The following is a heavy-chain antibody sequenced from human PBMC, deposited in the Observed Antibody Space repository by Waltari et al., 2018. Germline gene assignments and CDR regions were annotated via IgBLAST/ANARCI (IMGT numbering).Heavy chain of an antibody. Sequence: EVQLVESGGGLVQPGGSLRLSCAASGFTFSSYSMNWVRQAPGKGLDCVSYISSSSSTIYYAASLNCRFTISRDNAKNSLYLQMNSLRAEYTAVYYCARGSIGGYPDYWGQGTLFPFSS. CDR2: ISSSSSTI. J-gene: IGHJ4*02. V-gene: IGHV3-48*04. D-gene: IGHD5-12*01. CDR1: GFTFSSYS. CDR3: ARGSIGGYPDY.